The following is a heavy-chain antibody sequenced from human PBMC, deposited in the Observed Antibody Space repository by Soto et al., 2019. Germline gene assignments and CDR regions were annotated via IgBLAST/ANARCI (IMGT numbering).Heavy chain of an antibody. J-gene: IGHJ3*02. CDR2: IYYSGST. Sequence: QVQLQESGPGLVKPSETLSLTCTVSGGSISSYYWSWIRQPPGKGLEWIGYIYYSGSTNYNPSLKRRVTISVDTSKNPFSRKLSSVTAADTAVYYCARRWGGTFDIWGQGTMVTVSS. CDR3: ARRWGGTFDI. D-gene: IGHD3-10*01. V-gene: IGHV4-59*08. CDR1: GGSISSYY.